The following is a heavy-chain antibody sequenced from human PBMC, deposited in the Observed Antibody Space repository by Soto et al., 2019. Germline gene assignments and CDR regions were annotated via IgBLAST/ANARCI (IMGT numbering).Heavy chain of an antibody. D-gene: IGHD3-22*01. Sequence: QVPLQESGPGLVKPSETLSLTCTVSGGSVSSGSYYWSWIRQPPGKGLEWIGYIYYSGSTNYNPSIKSRVTISVDTSKTQFSLKLSSVTAADTAVYYCARVGWEDDSSGSFDYWGQGTLVTVSS. V-gene: IGHV4-61*01. CDR3: ARVGWEDDSSGSFDY. CDR1: GGSVSSGSYY. CDR2: IYYSGST. J-gene: IGHJ4*02.